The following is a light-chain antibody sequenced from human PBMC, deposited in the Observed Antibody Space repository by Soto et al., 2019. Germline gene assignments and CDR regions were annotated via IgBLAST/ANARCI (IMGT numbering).Light chain of an antibody. CDR1: QTINHQ. V-gene: IGKV1-5*01. CDR3: QHYNSYPEA. Sequence: IRMPQAPSSLSASVGGMVTIPYRASQTINHQLAWYQQKPGKAPKIMIFDVSTLESGVPSRFSGSGSGTEFTLTISSLQPDDVSTYYCQHYNSYPEAFVQGTKVDI. J-gene: IGKJ1*01. CDR2: DVS.